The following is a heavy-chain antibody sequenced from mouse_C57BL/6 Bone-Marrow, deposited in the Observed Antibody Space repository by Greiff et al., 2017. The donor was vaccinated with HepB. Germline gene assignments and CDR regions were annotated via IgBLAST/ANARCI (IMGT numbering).Heavy chain of an antibody. CDR1: GYAFTNYL. Sequence: QVQLQQSGAELVRPGTSVKVSCKASGYAFTNYLIEWVKQRPGQGLEWIGVINPGSGGTNYNEKFKGKATLTADKSSSTAYMQLSSLTSEDSAVYFCAREGFITPLAYWGQGTLVTVSA. V-gene: IGHV1-54*01. CDR2: INPGSGGT. D-gene: IGHD1-1*01. CDR3: AREGFITPLAY. J-gene: IGHJ3*01.